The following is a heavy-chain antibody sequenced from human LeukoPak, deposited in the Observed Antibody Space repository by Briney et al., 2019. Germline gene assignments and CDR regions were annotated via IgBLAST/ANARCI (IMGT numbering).Heavy chain of an antibody. Sequence: SETLSLTCTVSGGSISSSNYYWGWIRQPPGKGLEWIGTIYYGGSTYYNPSLKSRVTTSVDTSKNQFSLKLSSVTAADTAVYFCAGVRGIISRNWFDPWGHGTLVTVSS. CDR2: IYYGGST. CDR3: AGVRGIISRNWFDP. CDR1: GGSISSSNYY. J-gene: IGHJ5*02. D-gene: IGHD3-10*01. V-gene: IGHV4-39*01.